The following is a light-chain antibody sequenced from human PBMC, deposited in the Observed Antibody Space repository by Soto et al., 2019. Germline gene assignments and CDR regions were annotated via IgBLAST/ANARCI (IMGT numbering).Light chain of an antibody. CDR1: QTIDNT. CDR3: QHYNYWPYT. CDR2: DAS. Sequence: EIVMTQSPATLSLSPGEGATLSCRASQTIDNTLAWYQREPGQAPRLLIYDASTRATGVPARFSGSGSGTDFTLTISSLQSEDFAVYYCQHYNYWPYTFGQGTKVDIK. J-gene: IGKJ2*01. V-gene: IGKV3-15*01.